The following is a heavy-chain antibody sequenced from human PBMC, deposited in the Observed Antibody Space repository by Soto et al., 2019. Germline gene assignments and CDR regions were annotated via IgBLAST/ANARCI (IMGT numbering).Heavy chain of an antibody. D-gene: IGHD1-26*01. CDR2: IYYSGST. CDR3: ASQQPTGWYSGSHLAYFDY. Sequence: SETLSLTCTVSGGSISSGRYYWSWIRQPPGKGLEWIGSIYYSGSTYYNPSLKSRVTISVDTSKNQFSLKLSSVTAADTAVYYCASQQPTGWYSGSHLAYFDYWGQGTLVTVSS. J-gene: IGHJ4*02. CDR1: GGSISSGRYY. V-gene: IGHV4-39*01.